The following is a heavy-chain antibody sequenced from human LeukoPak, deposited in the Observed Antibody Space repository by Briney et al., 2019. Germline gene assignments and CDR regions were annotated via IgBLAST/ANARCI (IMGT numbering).Heavy chain of an antibody. J-gene: IGHJ3*02. CDR1: GYTFTAYY. V-gene: IGHV1-2*05. D-gene: IGHD2-15*01. CDR2: INPNSGGT. CDR3: AIAGGGSDAFDI. Sequence: GASVKVSCKTSGYTFTAYYIHWVRQAPGQGLEWMGRINPNSGGTSYAQKFQGRDTMTRDTSISTAYMELSRLRSDDTVVYYCAIAGGGSDAFDIWGQGTMVTVSS.